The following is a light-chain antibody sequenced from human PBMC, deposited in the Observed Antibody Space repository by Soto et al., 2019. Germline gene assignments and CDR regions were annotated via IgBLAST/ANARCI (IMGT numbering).Light chain of an antibody. CDR3: HHGNNPPPT. V-gene: IGKV1-39*01. CDR2: AAS. Sequence: DIQMTQSPSSLSASVGDRVTITCRASQYIHNYLNWYQQKPGKAPNLLVYAASSLQSGVPSRFSGSGSGTVFTHTTSTLHPKNFATSYCHHGNNPPPTFGQGTRL. J-gene: IGKJ5*01. CDR1: QYIHNY.